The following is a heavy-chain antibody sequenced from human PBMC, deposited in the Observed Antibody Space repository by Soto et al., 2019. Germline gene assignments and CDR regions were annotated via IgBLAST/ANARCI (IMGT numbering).Heavy chain of an antibody. J-gene: IGHJ4*02. V-gene: IGHV4-59*01. Sequence: SETLSLSCTVSGGSISSYFWSWIRQPPGKGLEWIGYIYYNGSTNYNPSLKSRVTISVDTSKNHFSLKLSSVTAADTAVYYCARSFGVSSPKDFDYWGQGTLVTVSS. CDR2: IYYNGST. D-gene: IGHD3-16*01. CDR1: GGSISSYF. CDR3: ARSFGVSSPKDFDY.